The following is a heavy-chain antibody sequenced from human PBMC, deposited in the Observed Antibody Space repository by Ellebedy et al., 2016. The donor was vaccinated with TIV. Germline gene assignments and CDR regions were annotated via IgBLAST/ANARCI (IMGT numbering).Heavy chain of an antibody. V-gene: IGHV3-48*01. D-gene: IGHD1-26*01. J-gene: IGHJ3*02. CDR1: GFTFSGYS. Sequence: GGSLRLSCAASGFTFSGYSMNWVRQAPGKGLEWVSYISSSSTTIYYADSVKGRFTISRDNAKNSLYLQMNSLRAEDTAVYYCARERGTYPLDVFDIWGQGTMVTVSS. CDR2: ISSSSTTI. CDR3: ARERGTYPLDVFDI.